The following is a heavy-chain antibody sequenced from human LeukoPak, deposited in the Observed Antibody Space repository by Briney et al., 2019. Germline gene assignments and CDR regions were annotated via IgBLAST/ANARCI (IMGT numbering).Heavy chain of an antibody. D-gene: IGHD6-13*01. J-gene: IGHJ5*02. CDR2: IYYSGST. CDR1: GGSISSSSYY. CDR3: ARFGGWYSSSWDHNWFDP. V-gene: IGHV4-39*07. Sequence: PSETLSLTCTVSGGSISSSSYYWGWIRQPPGKGLEWIGSIYYSGSTYYNPSLKSRVTISVDTSKNQFSLKLSSVTAADTAVYYCARFGGWYSSSWDHNWFDPWGQGTLVTVSS.